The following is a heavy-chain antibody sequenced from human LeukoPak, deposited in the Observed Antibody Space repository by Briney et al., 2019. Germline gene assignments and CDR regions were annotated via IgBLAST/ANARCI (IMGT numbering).Heavy chain of an antibody. CDR2: ISGSGGST. V-gene: IGHV3-23*01. D-gene: IGHD4-17*01. CDR3: AKNTVKHTSCFDY. J-gene: IGHJ4*02. Sequence: GGSLRLSCAASGFTFSSYGMSWVRQAPGKGLEWVSAISGSGGSTYYADSVKGRFTISRDNSKNTLYLQMNSLRAEDTAVYYCAKNTVKHTSCFDYWGQGTLVTVSS. CDR1: GFTFSSYG.